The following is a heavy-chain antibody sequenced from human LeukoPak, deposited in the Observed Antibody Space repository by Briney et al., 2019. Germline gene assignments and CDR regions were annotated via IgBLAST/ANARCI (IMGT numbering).Heavy chain of an antibody. Sequence: GESLKISCKASGYTFTSYWIGWVRQMPGEGLECMAIIHPGESDTRYSPSFQGQVTISTDNSITTAYLQWSSLKASDTAIYYCVRHLTVGSTFYFDYWGQGTLVTVAS. D-gene: IGHD4-23*01. CDR2: IHPGESDT. J-gene: IGHJ4*02. CDR1: GYTFTSYW. CDR3: VRHLTVGSTFYFDY. V-gene: IGHV5-51*01.